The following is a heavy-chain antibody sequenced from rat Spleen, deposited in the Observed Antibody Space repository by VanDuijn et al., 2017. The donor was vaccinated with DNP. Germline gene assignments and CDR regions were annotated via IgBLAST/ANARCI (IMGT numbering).Heavy chain of an antibody. CDR1: GFTFSDYN. D-gene: IGHD3-8*01. Sequence: EVQLVESGGGLVQPGRSLKLSCAASGFTFSDYNMAWVRQAPKKGLEWVATISYDGSSTYYRDSVKGRFTISRDNAKSTLYLQMDSLRSEDTATYYCARQIHYVMDAWGQGASVTVSS. J-gene: IGHJ4*01. CDR2: ISYDGSST. V-gene: IGHV5-7*01. CDR3: ARQIHYVMDA.